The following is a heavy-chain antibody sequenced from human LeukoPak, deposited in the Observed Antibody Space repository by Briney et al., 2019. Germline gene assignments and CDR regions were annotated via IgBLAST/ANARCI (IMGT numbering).Heavy chain of an antibody. Sequence: PGRSLRLSCAASGFTFSSYAMHWVRQAPGKGLEWVAVISYDGSNKYYADSVKGRFTISRDNSKNTLYLQMNSLRAEDTAVYYYARSVQQLAYYFDYWGQGTLVTVSS. CDR1: GFTFSSYA. J-gene: IGHJ4*02. CDR3: ARSVQQLAYYFDY. CDR2: ISYDGSNK. D-gene: IGHD6-13*01. V-gene: IGHV3-30-3*01.